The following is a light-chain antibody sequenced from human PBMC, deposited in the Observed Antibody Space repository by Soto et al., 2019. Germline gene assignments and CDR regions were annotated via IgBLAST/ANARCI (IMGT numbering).Light chain of an antibody. CDR3: SSYTSSRGV. CDR2: EVT. CDR1: SNDVGGYNF. J-gene: IGLJ2*01. Sequence: QSVLTQPASVSGSPGQSITISCTGTSNDVGGYNFVSWYQQLPGKAPKLIIYEVTNRPSGVSDRFSGSKSGNTASLTISGLQAEDEADYYCSSYTSSRGVFGGGTQLTVL. V-gene: IGLV2-14*01.